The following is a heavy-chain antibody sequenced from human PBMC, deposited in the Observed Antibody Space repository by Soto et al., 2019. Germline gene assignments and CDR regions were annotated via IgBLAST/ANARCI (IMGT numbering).Heavy chain of an antibody. D-gene: IGHD4-17*01. J-gene: IGHJ5*02. V-gene: IGHV1-69*13. CDR1: GGTFSSYP. CDR3: AKEITGTTVVKENWFDP. CDR2: IIPFFGTT. Sequence: ASVKVSCKASGGTFSSYPINWVRQAPGQGLEWMGGIIPFFGTTHSAQKFQGRLTITADESTSTTYMELSTLRSEDTAVYYCAKEITGTTVVKENWFDPWGQGTLVTVSS.